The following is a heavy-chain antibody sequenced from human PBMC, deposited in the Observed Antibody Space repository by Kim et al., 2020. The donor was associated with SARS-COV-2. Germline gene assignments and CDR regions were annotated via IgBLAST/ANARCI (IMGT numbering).Heavy chain of an antibody. Sequence: GGSLRLSCAASGFTFSSYAMSWVRQAPGKGLEWVSAISGSGGSTYYADSVKGRFTISRDNSKNTLYLQMNSLRAEDTAVYYCARIVATIDRSYYYYGMDVWGQGTTVTVSS. CDR2: ISGSGGST. CDR3: ARIVATIDRSYYYYGMDV. J-gene: IGHJ6*02. CDR1: GFTFSSYA. D-gene: IGHD5-12*01. V-gene: IGHV3-23*01.